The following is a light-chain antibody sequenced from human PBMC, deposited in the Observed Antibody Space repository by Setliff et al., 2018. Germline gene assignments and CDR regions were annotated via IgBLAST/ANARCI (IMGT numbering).Light chain of an antibody. CDR3: SSNIGSNNFDV. CDR2: EVN. V-gene: IGLV2-8*01. CDR1: SSDIGGYKY. Sequence: QSALTQPPSASGSPGQSVTISCTGTSSDIGGYKYVSWYQQHPGKAPKLMIYEVNKRPPGVPDRFSGSKSGNTASLTVSGLQAEDEADYYCSSNIGSNNFDVFGTGTKVTVL. J-gene: IGLJ1*01.